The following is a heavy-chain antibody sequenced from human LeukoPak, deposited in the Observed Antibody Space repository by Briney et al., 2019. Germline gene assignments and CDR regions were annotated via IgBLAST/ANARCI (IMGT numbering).Heavy chain of an antibody. V-gene: IGHV4-34*01. CDR1: GGSFSGYY. D-gene: IGHD6-13*01. CDR2: INHSGST. Sequence: PSETLSLTCAVYGGSFSGYYWSWIRQPPGKGLEWIGEINHSGSTNYNPSLKSQVTISVDTSKNQFSLKVSSVTAADTAVYYCARARPRTPLDSSSWSGAFDIWGQGTMVTVSS. J-gene: IGHJ3*02. CDR3: ARARPRTPLDSSSWSGAFDI.